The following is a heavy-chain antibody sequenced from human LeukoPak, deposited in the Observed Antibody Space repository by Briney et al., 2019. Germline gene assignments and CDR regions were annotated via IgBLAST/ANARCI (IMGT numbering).Heavy chain of an antibody. CDR1: GYTFTGYY. D-gene: IGHD6-19*01. CDR3: ARDRTRTGYSSGWYHDY. Sequence: ASVKVSCKASGYTFTGYYMLWVRHAPGHRLEWMGWINPNSGGTNCAQKFQGRVTMTRDTSISTAYMELSRLRSDDTAVYYCARDRTRTGYSSGWYHDYWGQGTLVTVSS. CDR2: INPNSGGT. V-gene: IGHV1-2*02. J-gene: IGHJ4*02.